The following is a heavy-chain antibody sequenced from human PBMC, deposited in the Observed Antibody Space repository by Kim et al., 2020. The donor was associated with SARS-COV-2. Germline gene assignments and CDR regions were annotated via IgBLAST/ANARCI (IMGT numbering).Heavy chain of an antibody. CDR1: GFTFSSYS. CDR2: ISSSSSTI. D-gene: IGHD3-10*01. J-gene: IGHJ4*02. Sequence: LSLTCAASGFTFSSYSMNWVRQAPGKGLEWVSYISSSSSTIYYADSVKGRFTISRDNAKNSLYLQMNSLRDEDTAVYYCARGGGSGSYRYFDYWGQGTLVTVSS. V-gene: IGHV3-48*02. CDR3: ARGGGSGSYRYFDY.